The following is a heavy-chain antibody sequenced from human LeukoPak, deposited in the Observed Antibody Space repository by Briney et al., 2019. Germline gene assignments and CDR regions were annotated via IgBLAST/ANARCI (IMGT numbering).Heavy chain of an antibody. CDR3: ARVGPPRYYYYGMDV. CDR2: IGTAGDT. CDR1: GFTFSSYD. V-gene: IGHV3-13*01. D-gene: IGHD3/OR15-3a*01. Sequence: PGGSLRLSCAASGFTFSSYDMHWVRQATGKGLEWVSAIGTAGDTYYPGSVKGRFTISRDNAKNSLYLQMNSLRAEDTAVYYCARVGPPRYYYYGMDVWGQGTTVTVSS. J-gene: IGHJ6*02.